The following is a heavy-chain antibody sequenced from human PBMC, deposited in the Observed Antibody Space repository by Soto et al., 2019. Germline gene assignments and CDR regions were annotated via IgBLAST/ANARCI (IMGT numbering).Heavy chain of an antibody. CDR3: ARASPGWSSYNDGTYYYYYGMDV. D-gene: IGHD3-3*01. J-gene: IGHJ6*02. CDR1: GGTFSSYA. CDR2: IIPIFGTA. V-gene: IGHV1-69*01. Sequence: QVQLVQSGAEVKKPGSSVKVSCKASGGTFSSYAISWVRQAPGQGLEWMGGIIPIFGTANYAQKFQGRVTITADESTSTAYMELSSLRSEDTAVYYCARASPGWSSYNDGTYYYYYGMDVWGQGTTVTVSS.